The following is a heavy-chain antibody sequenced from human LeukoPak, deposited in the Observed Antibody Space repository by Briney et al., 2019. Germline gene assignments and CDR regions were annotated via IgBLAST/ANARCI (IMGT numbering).Heavy chain of an antibody. CDR1: GFTFDDYA. Sequence: GRSLRLSCAASGFTFDDYAMHWVRQAPGKGLEWVSGISWNSGTIGYADSVKGRFTISRDNAKNSLYLQMNRLRAEDTALYYCAKEGLAVAGTIGYWGQGTLVTVSS. V-gene: IGHV3-9*01. CDR2: ISWNSGTI. J-gene: IGHJ4*02. D-gene: IGHD6-19*01. CDR3: AKEGLAVAGTIGY.